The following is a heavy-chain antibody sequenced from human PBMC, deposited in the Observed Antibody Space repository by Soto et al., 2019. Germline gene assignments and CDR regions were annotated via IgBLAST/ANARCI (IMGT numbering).Heavy chain of an antibody. D-gene: IGHD6-6*01. CDR1: GGTFSSYA. Sequence: SVKVSCKASGGTFSSYAISWVRQAPGQGLEWMGGIIPIFGTANCAQKFQGRVTITADKSTSTAYMELSSLRSEDTAVYYCARGCPTYSSSPLCYYYYGMDVWGQGTTVTVSS. J-gene: IGHJ6*02. CDR3: ARGCPTYSSSPLCYYYYGMDV. CDR2: IIPIFGTA. V-gene: IGHV1-69*06.